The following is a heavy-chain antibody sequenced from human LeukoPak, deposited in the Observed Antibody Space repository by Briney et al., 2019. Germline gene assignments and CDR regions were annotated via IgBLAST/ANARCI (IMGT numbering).Heavy chain of an antibody. CDR2: ISAYNGNT. D-gene: IGHD3-3*01. Sequence: VKVSCKASGYTFTSYGISWVRQAPGQGLEWMGWISAYNGNTNYAQKLQGRVTMTTDTSTSTAYMELRSLRSDDTAVYYCARDRDGYYDFWSGYLVYYMDVWGKGTTVTVSS. V-gene: IGHV1-18*01. CDR1: GYTFTSYG. J-gene: IGHJ6*03. CDR3: ARDRDGYYDFWSGYLVYYMDV.